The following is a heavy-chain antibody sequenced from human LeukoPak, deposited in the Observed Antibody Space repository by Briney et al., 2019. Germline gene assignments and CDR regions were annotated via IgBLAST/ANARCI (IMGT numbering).Heavy chain of an antibody. D-gene: IGHD3-3*01. CDR2: IIPIFGTA. CDR3: ARETKKGDFWSGYYSGANDY. CDR1: GGTFSSYA. Sequence: ASVKVSCKASGGTFSSYAISWVRQAPGQGLEWMGGIIPIFGTANYAQKFQGRVTITADKSTSTAYMELSSLRSEDTAVYYCARETKKGDFWSGYYSGANDYWGQGTLVTVSS. V-gene: IGHV1-69*06. J-gene: IGHJ4*02.